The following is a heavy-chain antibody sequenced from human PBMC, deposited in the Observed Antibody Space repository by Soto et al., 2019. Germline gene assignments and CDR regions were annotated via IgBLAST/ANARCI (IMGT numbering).Heavy chain of an antibody. V-gene: IGHV3-9*01. CDR1: GFTFDDYV. Sequence: EVQLVESGGGLVQPGRSLRLSCAASGFTFDDYVMHWVRQAPGKGLEWVSGISWNSGSIGYADSVKGRFTISRDNAKNSLYLQMNSLRAEDTALYYCAKDTSGYSSGWYLSAFDIWGQGTMVTVSS. J-gene: IGHJ3*02. CDR2: ISWNSGSI. D-gene: IGHD6-19*01. CDR3: AKDTSGYSSGWYLSAFDI.